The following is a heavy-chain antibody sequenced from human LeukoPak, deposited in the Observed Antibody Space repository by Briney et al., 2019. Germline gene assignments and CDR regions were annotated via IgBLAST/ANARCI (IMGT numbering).Heavy chain of an antibody. Sequence: SETLSLTCAVSGGSISSSNWWSWVRQPPGKGLEWIGEIFHDGSTTYNPSLKSRVTISVDKSKGQFSLKLSSVTAADTAVYYCARTRLYCSGGSCYPGYFDPWGQGTLVTVSS. D-gene: IGHD2-15*01. CDR1: GGSISSSNW. CDR2: IFHDGST. J-gene: IGHJ5*02. CDR3: ARTRLYCSGGSCYPGYFDP. V-gene: IGHV4-4*02.